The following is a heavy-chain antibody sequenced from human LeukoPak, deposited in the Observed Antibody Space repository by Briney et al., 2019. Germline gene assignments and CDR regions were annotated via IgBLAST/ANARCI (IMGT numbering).Heavy chain of an antibody. D-gene: IGHD6-19*01. CDR1: GYTFTSYG. CDR2: ISGYNGNT. J-gene: IGHJ4*02. Sequence: GASAKVSCKASGYTFTSYGISWVRQAPGQGLEWMGWISGYNGNTNYAQKFQGRVTMTTDTSTSTAYMELRSLRSDDTAVYYCARADIRAIASSGWYGFDYWGQGTLVTVSS. V-gene: IGHV1-18*01. CDR3: ARADIRAIASSGWYGFDY.